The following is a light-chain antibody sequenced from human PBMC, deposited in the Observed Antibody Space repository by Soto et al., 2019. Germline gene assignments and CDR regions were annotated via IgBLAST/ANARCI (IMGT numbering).Light chain of an antibody. CDR1: QDISNY. Sequence: DIQMTQSPSSLSAFVGDTVTITWRASQDISNYLAWYQQKTGKAHKLLIYIASTLKGGVPSRFSGSGSGTDVSLTISSLQPEDVATYYCQYLNSFPLTFGGGTKV. CDR2: IAS. CDR3: QYLNSFPLT. V-gene: IGKV1-9*01. J-gene: IGKJ4*01.